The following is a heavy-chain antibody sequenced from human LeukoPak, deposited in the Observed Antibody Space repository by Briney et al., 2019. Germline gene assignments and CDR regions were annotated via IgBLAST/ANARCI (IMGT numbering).Heavy chain of an antibody. D-gene: IGHD6-13*01. CDR2: IYYSGST. CDR3: ARESSSYSDYYYYGMDV. Sequence: PSETLSLTCTVSGGSISSYYWSWIRQPPGKGLEWIGYIYYSGSTNYNPSLKSRVTISVDTSKNQFSLKLSSVTAADTAVYYCARESSSYSDYYYYGMDVWGQGTTVTVSS. J-gene: IGHJ6*02. CDR1: GGSISSYY. V-gene: IGHV4-59*01.